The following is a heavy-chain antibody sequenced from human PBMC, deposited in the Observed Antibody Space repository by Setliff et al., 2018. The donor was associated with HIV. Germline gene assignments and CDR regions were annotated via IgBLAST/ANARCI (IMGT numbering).Heavy chain of an antibody. CDR3: AGGPGTTSIDY. V-gene: IGHV4-39*07. Sequence: SETLSLTCSVAGASISTATYYWDWIRQPPGKGLEWIGEINHSGSTNYNMSLWSRVTISLDASRNQFSLELISVTAADTAVYCCAGGPGTTSIDYWAQGTLVTVSS. CDR2: INHSGST. CDR1: GASISTATYY. J-gene: IGHJ4*02. D-gene: IGHD1-26*01.